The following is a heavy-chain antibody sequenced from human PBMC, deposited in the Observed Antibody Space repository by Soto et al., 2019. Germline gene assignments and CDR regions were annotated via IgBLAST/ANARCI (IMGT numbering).Heavy chain of an antibody. CDR1: GYTFTSYD. D-gene: IGHD3-22*01. J-gene: IGHJ6*02. Sequence: QVQLVQSGAEVKKPGASVKVSCKASGYTFTSYDINWVRQATGQGLEWMGWMNPNSGNTDYAQKFQGRVTMTRNTSIRTAYMELSSLRSEDTAVYYCAVVVVTHHYYYGLDVWGQGTPVTVSS. CDR3: AVVVVTHHYYYGLDV. V-gene: IGHV1-8*01. CDR2: MNPNSGNT.